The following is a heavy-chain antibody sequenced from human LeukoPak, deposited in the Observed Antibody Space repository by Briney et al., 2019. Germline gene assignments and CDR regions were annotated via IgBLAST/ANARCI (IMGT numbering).Heavy chain of an antibody. V-gene: IGHV1-3*01. Sequence: GASVKVSCKASGYTFTSYAMHWVRQAPGQRLEWMGWINAGNGNTKYSQKFQGRVTITRDTSASTAYMELSSLRPEDTAVYYCARDGTVTTPYWDYYYGMDVWGQGTTVTVSS. J-gene: IGHJ6*02. CDR1: GYTFTSYA. D-gene: IGHD4-11*01. CDR2: INAGNGNT. CDR3: ARDGTVTTPYWDYYYGMDV.